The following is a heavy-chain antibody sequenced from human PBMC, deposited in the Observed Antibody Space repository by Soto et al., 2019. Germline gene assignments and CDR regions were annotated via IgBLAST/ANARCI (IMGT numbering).Heavy chain of an antibody. CDR1: GGSIKSNY. J-gene: IGHJ4*02. D-gene: IGHD2-15*01. CDR3: ARTAVASTPYFDY. Sequence: SETLSLTCSVSGGSIKSNYWSWIRQPAGKGLEWIGRIYSTGATNYNHSLKSRVVMSLDASKNQFYLSLSSVIAADTAVYYCARTAVASTPYFDYWGQGSLVTVSS. V-gene: IGHV4-4*07. CDR2: IYSTGAT.